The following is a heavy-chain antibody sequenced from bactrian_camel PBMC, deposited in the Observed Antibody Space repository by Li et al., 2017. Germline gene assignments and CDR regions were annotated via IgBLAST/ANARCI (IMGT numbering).Heavy chain of an antibody. D-gene: IGHD2*01. V-gene: IGHV3S53*01. CDR2: LDSHEET. J-gene: IGHJ4*01. CDR1: GYKPC. Sequence: HVQLVESGGGLVQPGGSLRLSCVASGYKPCMAWFRQGAGKEREKVATLDSHEETSYADSVKGRFAISEDKSKRTLYLQMNSLKPEDTAIYYCAADDLETYCHGGYCSCWPRGTLEYKYRGQGTQVTVS. CDR3: AADDLETYCHGGYCSCWPRGTLEYKY.